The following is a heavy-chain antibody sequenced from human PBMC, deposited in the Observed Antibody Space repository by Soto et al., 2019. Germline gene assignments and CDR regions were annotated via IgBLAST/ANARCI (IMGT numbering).Heavy chain of an antibody. CDR2: ISSSSSYI. Sequence: KPGGSLRLSCAASGFTFSSYSMNWVRQAPGKGLEWVSSISSSSSYIYYADSVKGRFTISRDNAKNSLYLQMNSLRAEDTAVYYCACPTVLGEAAAYYYYGMDVWGQGTTVTVSS. D-gene: IGHD3-16*01. CDR1: GFTFSSYS. CDR3: ACPTVLGEAAAYYYYGMDV. J-gene: IGHJ6*02. V-gene: IGHV3-21*01.